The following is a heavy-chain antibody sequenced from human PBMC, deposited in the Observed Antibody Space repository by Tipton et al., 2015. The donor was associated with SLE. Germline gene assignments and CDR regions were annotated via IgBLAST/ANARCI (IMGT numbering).Heavy chain of an antibody. CDR3: ARGPIAVAEYFQH. Sequence: TLSLTCAVYGGSFSGYYWSWIRQPPGKGLEWIGEINHSGSTYYNPSLKSRVTISVDTSKNQFSLKLSSVTAADTAVYYCARGPIAVAEYFQHWGQGTLVTVSS. D-gene: IGHD6-19*01. V-gene: IGHV4-34*01. J-gene: IGHJ1*01. CDR2: INHSGST. CDR1: GGSFSGYY.